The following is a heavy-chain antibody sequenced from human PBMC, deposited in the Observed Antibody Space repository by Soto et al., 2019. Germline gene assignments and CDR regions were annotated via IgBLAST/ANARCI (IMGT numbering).Heavy chain of an antibody. D-gene: IGHD3-22*01. J-gene: IGHJ4*02. Sequence: ASVKVSCKVSGYTLTELSMHWVRQAPGKGLEWMGGFDPEDGETIYAQKFQGRVTMTEDTSTDTAYMELSSLRSEDTAVYYCATDARSITYYYDSSGHYYFDYWGQGTLVTVSS. V-gene: IGHV1-24*01. CDR3: ATDARSITYYYDSSGHYYFDY. CDR2: FDPEDGET. CDR1: GYTLTELS.